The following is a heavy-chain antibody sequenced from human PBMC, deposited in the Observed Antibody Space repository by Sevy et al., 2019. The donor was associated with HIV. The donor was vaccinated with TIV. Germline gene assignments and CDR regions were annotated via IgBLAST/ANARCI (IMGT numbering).Heavy chain of an antibody. D-gene: IGHD2-8*01. V-gene: IGHV3-23*01. CDR1: GFTFSRYA. J-gene: IGHJ3*02. Sequence: GGSLRLSCAASGFTFSRYAMNWLRQAPGKGLEWVSTISGSGGSTYYADSVKGRFTIYRDNSKNTLDLQMNSLRAEDTAVYYCAKAREAIVLLVYGFAFDIWGQGTVVTVSS. CDR2: ISGSGGST. CDR3: AKAREAIVLLVYGFAFDI.